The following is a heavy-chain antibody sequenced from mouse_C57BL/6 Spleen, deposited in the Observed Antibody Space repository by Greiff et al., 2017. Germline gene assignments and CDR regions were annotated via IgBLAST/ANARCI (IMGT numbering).Heavy chain of an antibody. V-gene: IGHV1-81*01. CDR3: ARGGWDY. Sequence: VQLQQSGAELARPGASVKLSCTASGFTFTSYGISWVKQRTGQGLEWIGEIYPRSGNTYYNEKFKGKATLTADKSSSTAYMELRSLTTEDAAVYFCARGGWDYWGQGTLVTVSA. CDR1: GFTFTSYG. D-gene: IGHD1-1*02. J-gene: IGHJ3*01. CDR2: IYPRSGNT.